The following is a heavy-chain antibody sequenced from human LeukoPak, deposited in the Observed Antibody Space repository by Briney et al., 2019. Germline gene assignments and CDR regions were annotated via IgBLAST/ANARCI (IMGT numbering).Heavy chain of an antibody. V-gene: IGHV4-39*01. D-gene: IGHD6-19*01. J-gene: IGHJ6*02. CDR2: IYYSGST. CDR1: GGSIRSSSYY. CDR3: WVAVAGTGYYYYYGMDV. Sequence: PSETLSLTCTVSGGSIRSSSYYWGWIRQPPGKGLEWIGSIYYSGSTYYNPSLKSRVTISVDTSKNQSSLKLSSVTAADTAVYYCWVAVAGTGYYYYYGMDVWGQGTTVTVSS.